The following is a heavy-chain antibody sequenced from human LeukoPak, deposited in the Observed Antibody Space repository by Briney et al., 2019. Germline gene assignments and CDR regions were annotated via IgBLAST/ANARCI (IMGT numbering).Heavy chain of an antibody. CDR3: ARVFVGYCSSADCYNYYYYMDV. CDR2: IKQDGSEK. V-gene: IGHV3-7*01. J-gene: IGHJ6*03. Sequence: GGSLRLSCAASGFTFSSYWMSWVRQASGKGLEWVANIKQDGSEKYYVDSVKGRFTISRDNAKNSLYLQMNSLRAEDTAVYYCARVFVGYCSSADCYNYYYYMDVWGKGTTVTVSS. CDR1: GFTFSSYW. D-gene: IGHD2-2*01.